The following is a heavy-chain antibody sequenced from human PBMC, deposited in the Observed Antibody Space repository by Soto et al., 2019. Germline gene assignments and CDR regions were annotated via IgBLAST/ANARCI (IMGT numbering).Heavy chain of an antibody. CDR3: AKVKSSSWLDNWFDP. D-gene: IGHD6-13*01. CDR2: ISGSGGST. Sequence: EVQLLESGGGLVQPGGSLRLSCAASGFTFSSYAMSWVRQAPGKGLEWVSAISGSGGSTYYADSVKGRFTISRDNSKNGLYLQMNSLSAEDTAVYYCAKVKSSSWLDNWFDPWGQGTLVTVSS. V-gene: IGHV3-23*01. CDR1: GFTFSSYA. J-gene: IGHJ5*02.